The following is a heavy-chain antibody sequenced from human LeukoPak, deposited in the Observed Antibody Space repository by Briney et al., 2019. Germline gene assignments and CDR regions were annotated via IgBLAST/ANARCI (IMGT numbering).Heavy chain of an antibody. V-gene: IGHV1-69*13. J-gene: IGHJ3*02. D-gene: IGHD2-2*03. Sequence: ASVKVSCKASGGTFSSYAISWVRQAPGQGLEWMGGIIPIFGTANYAQKFQGRVTITADESTSTAYMELSSLRSEDTAVYYCATLLGGLDIVVVPAALDDALDIWGQGTMVTVSS. CDR1: GGTFSSYA. CDR3: ATLLGGLDIVVVPAALDDALDI. CDR2: IIPIFGTA.